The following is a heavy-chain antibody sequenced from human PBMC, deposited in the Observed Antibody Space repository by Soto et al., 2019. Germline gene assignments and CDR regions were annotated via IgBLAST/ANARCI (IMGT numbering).Heavy chain of an antibody. CDR2: IYYDGSNE. CDR1: GFIFSEYG. V-gene: IGHV3-33*01. Sequence: GGSLRLSCGASGFIFSEYGMHWVRQAPGKGLEWVAVIYYDGSNEHYSESVRGRFTISRDNSKNMLYLEMNSLRAEDTAIYYCARWWNDEEWVETMDVWGQGTTVTVSS. CDR3: ARWWNDEEWVETMDV. D-gene: IGHD1-1*01. J-gene: IGHJ6*01.